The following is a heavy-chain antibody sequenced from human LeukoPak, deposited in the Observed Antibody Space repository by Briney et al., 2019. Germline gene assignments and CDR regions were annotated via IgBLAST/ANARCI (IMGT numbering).Heavy chain of an antibody. D-gene: IGHD3-10*01. Sequence: GGSLRLSCAASGFTFSSYAMSWFRQAPGKGLEWVSAISGSGGSTYYADSVTGRFTISRDNSKNTLYLQMNSLRAEDTAVYYCAKGGQDYCGPGSYYNLYYFDYWGQGTLVTVSS. J-gene: IGHJ4*02. CDR2: ISGSGGST. V-gene: IGHV3-23*01. CDR3: AKGGQDYCGPGSYYNLYYFDY. CDR1: GFTFSSYA.